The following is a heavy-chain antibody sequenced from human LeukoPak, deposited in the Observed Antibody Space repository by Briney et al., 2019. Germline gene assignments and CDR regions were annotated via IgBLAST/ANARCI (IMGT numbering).Heavy chain of an antibody. CDR3: ARAVVVPAAQGGDAFDI. CDR1: GFTFSSYN. CDR2: ISSSSSYI. Sequence: PGGSLRLSCAASGFTFSSYNMNWVRQAPGKGLEWVSSISSSSSYIYYADSVKGRFTISRDNAKNSLYLQMNSLRAEDTAVYYCARAVVVPAAQGGDAFDIWGQGTMVTVSS. V-gene: IGHV3-21*01. J-gene: IGHJ3*02. D-gene: IGHD2-2*01.